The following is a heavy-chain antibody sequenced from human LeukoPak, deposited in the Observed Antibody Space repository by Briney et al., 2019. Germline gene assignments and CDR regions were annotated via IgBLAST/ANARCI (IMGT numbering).Heavy chain of an antibody. V-gene: IGHV5-51*01. D-gene: IGHD6-19*01. CDR2: IYPGDSDT. Sequence: GESLKISCKGSGYSFTSYWIGWVRQMPGEGLEWMGIIYPGDSDTRYSPSFQGQVTISADKSISTAYLQWSSLKASDTAMYYCARRGAVAGTFFDYWGQGTLVTVSS. CDR3: ARRGAVAGTFFDY. CDR1: GYSFTSYW. J-gene: IGHJ4*02.